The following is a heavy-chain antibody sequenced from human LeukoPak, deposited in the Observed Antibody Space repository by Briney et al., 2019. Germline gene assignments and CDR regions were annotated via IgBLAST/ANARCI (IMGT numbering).Heavy chain of an antibody. CDR3: VKDDGWVQYAN. D-gene: IGHD5-24*01. Sequence: PGGSLRLSCAASGFTFSSYGMNWVRQAPGKGLEWVSGIRTDGVTTYYADSVKGRFIISRDNSQNTVWLQMNSLSAEDAAVYYCVKDDGWVQYANWGQGTLVTVSS. CDR2: IRTDGVTT. CDR1: GFTFSSYG. V-gene: IGHV3-23*01. J-gene: IGHJ4*02.